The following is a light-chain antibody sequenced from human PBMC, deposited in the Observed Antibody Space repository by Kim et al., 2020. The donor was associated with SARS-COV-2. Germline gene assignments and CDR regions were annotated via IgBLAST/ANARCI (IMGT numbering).Light chain of an antibody. CDR2: EVN. J-gene: IGLJ3*02. Sequence: SALTQPPSVSGSPGQSVTISCTGTSSDVGSYNRVSWYQQPPGTAPKLIIYEVNNRPSGVPDRFSGSKSGNTASLTISGLQAEDESDYYCSSQTITSTWVFGGGTQLTVL. V-gene: IGLV2-18*02. CDR1: SSDVGSYNR. CDR3: SSQTITSTWV.